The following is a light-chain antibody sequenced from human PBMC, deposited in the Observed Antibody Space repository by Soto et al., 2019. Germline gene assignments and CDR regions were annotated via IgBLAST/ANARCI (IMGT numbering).Light chain of an antibody. Sequence: QSALTQPRSVSGSPGQSVTISCTGTGDDVGGYNYVSWYQQHPGKTPKLMIYDVTKRPSGVPDRFSGARSGNTASPTISGLQADDEADYYCCSFAGPYTPFVFGTGTKGTVL. CDR1: GDDVGGYNY. CDR2: DVT. J-gene: IGLJ1*01. V-gene: IGLV2-11*01. CDR3: CSFAGPYTPFV.